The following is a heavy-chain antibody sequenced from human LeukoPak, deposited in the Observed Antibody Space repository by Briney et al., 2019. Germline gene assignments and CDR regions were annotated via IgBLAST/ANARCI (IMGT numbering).Heavy chain of an antibody. J-gene: IGHJ4*02. Sequence: GGSLRLSCGASGFTFSSYSMNWVRQAPGKGLEWVSSISSSSSYIYYADSVKGRFTISRDNAKNSLYLQMNSLRAEDTAVYYCARSGLGYCSGGSCYDYWGQGTLVTVSS. CDR2: ISSSSSYI. CDR3: ARSGLGYCSGGSCYDY. V-gene: IGHV3-21*01. CDR1: GFTFSSYS. D-gene: IGHD2-15*01.